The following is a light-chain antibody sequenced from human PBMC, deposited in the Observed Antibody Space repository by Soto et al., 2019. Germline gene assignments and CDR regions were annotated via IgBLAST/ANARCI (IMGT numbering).Light chain of an antibody. CDR1: SSNIGSNY. V-gene: IGLV1-47*01. Sequence: QAVVTQPPSASETPGQRVTISCSGSSSNIGSNYVYWYQQFPGTAPKLLIYRNNQRPSGVPDRFSGSKSGTSASLAISGLRPEDEAEYFCAAWDDSLSGYVFGIGTKVTVL. CDR2: RNN. CDR3: AAWDDSLSGYV. J-gene: IGLJ1*01.